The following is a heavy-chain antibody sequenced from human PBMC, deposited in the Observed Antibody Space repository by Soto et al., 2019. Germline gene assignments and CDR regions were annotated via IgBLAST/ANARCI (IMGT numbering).Heavy chain of an antibody. CDR1: GYSFTSYW. V-gene: IGHV5-51*01. CDR2: IYPGDSDT. J-gene: IGHJ5*02. Sequence: PGESLKISCKGSGYSFTSYWIGWVRQMPGKGLEWMGIIYPGDSDTRYSPSFQGQVTISADKSISTACLQWSSLKASDTAMYYCATVATNSYNWLDPWGQGTLVTVSS. CDR3: ATVATNSYNWLDP. D-gene: IGHD5-12*01.